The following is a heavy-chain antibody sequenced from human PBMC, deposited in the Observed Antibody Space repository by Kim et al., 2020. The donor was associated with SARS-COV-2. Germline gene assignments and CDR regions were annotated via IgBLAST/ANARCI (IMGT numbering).Heavy chain of an antibody. Sequence: SETLSLTCTVSGGSISRYYWSWIRQPPGKGLEWIGYIYNSGSTNYNPSLKSRVTISLDTSKNQFFLKLNSVTAADTAVYFCARSLDYSYYMDVWGKGTTVSVSS. V-gene: IGHV4-59*01. CDR1: GGSISRYY. J-gene: IGHJ6*03. CDR2: IYNSGST. CDR3: ARSLDYSYYMDV.